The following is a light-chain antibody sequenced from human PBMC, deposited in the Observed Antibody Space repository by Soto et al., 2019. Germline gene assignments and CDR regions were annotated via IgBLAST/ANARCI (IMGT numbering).Light chain of an antibody. CDR1: RMVSSN. V-gene: IGKV3-15*01. CDR2: GPS. J-gene: IGKJ4*01. Sequence: LLLSHSPPTLSGSQGKRATLSCRPGRMVSSNLACYQQNPGQAPRLLIYGPSTRATGIPARFSGSGSGTEFTLTISSLQSEDFAVYYCQQYNDWLSTFGGGTKVEIK. CDR3: QQYNDWLST.